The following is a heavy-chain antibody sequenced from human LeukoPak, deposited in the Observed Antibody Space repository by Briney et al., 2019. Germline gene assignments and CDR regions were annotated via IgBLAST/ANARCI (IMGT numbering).Heavy chain of an antibody. Sequence: GGSLRLSCAASGFTFSSYSMNWVRQAPGKGLEWVSSISSSSIYIYYADSVKGRFTISRDNAKNSLYLQMNSLRAEDTAVYYCARDLGNEYDFWSGYYTYYGMDVWGQGTTVTVSS. CDR1: GFTFSSYS. D-gene: IGHD3-3*01. CDR3: ARDLGNEYDFWSGYYTYYGMDV. J-gene: IGHJ6*02. CDR2: ISSSSIYI. V-gene: IGHV3-21*01.